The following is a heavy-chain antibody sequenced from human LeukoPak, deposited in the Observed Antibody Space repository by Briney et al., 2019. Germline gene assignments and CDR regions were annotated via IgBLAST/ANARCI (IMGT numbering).Heavy chain of an antibody. CDR3: ARFGYVAAVDL. V-gene: IGHV3-7*01. CDR2: IDPAGTET. D-gene: IGHD2-15*01. Sequence: QTGGSLRLSCAASGFSLSAYWMTWVRQAPGTGLEWVANIDPAGTETYYVDPVKGRFTISRDNAKNLLYLQMNSLRAEDTAVYYCARFGYVAAVDLWGQGTLVTVSS. CDR1: GFSLSAYW. J-gene: IGHJ4*02.